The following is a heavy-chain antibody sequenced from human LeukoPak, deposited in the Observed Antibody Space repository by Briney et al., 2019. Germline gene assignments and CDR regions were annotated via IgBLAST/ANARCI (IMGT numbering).Heavy chain of an antibody. CDR3: ARGWELLTDNWFDP. V-gene: IGHV4-4*07. CDR1: GGSISSYY. J-gene: IGHJ5*02. D-gene: IGHD1-26*01. CDR2: IYTSGST. Sequence: PSETLSLTCTVSGGSISSYYWSWIRQPAGKGLEWIGRIYTSGSTNYNPSLKSRVTMSVDTSKNQFSLKLSSVTAADTAVYYCARGWELLTDNWFDPWGQGALVTVSS.